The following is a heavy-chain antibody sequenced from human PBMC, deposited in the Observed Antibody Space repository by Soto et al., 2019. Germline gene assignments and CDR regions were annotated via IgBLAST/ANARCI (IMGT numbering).Heavy chain of an antibody. J-gene: IGHJ6*02. CDR1: VYSFTSYW. Sequence: PGESLKISCKGSVYSFTSYWIGWVRQMHGKGLEWLGIIYPGDSDTRYSPSPQGPVTIPADKSISTAYPQRSSPKASETAMYYCARTESGYSYGFAEVWGQGTTVTVSS. CDR2: IYPGDSDT. D-gene: IGHD5-18*01. CDR3: ARTESGYSYGFAEV. V-gene: IGHV5-51*01.